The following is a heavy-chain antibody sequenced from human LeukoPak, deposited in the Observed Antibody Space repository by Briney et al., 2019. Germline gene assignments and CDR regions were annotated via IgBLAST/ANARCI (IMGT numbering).Heavy chain of an antibody. CDR3: VRDLPRTSGP. CDR1: GSSFSTAW. CDR2: INGDGGAI. Sequence: GGSLRLSCVASGSSFSTAWMHWARQTPGKGLVWVSHINGDGGAINYADDVKGRFTISRDNAKSTLYLQTNSLRVEDTAVYYCVRDLPRTSGPWGQGTLVTVSS. D-gene: IGHD3-10*01. J-gene: IGHJ5*02. V-gene: IGHV3-74*01.